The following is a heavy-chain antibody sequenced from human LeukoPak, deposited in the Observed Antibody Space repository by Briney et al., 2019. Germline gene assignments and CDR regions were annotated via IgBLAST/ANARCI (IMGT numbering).Heavy chain of an antibody. J-gene: IGHJ4*02. Sequence: SETLSLTCTVSGGSISSYYWSWIRQPPGKGLEWIGYIYYSGSTNYNPSLKSRVAISVDTSKNQFSLKLSSVTAADTAVYYCARDAYDFWSGYYSRPHFDYWGQGTLVTVSS. D-gene: IGHD3-3*01. CDR3: ARDAYDFWSGYYSRPHFDY. V-gene: IGHV4-59*01. CDR2: IYYSGST. CDR1: GGSISSYY.